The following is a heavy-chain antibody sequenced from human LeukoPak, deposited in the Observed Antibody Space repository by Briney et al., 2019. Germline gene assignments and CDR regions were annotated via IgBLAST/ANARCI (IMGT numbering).Heavy chain of an antibody. CDR3: AKDKSPVVVANPSYFDY. J-gene: IGHJ4*02. V-gene: IGHV3-23*01. Sequence: PGGSLRLSCAASGFTFSSYGMSWVRQAPGKGLEWVSAISGSGGSTYYADSVKGRFTISRDNSKNTLYLQMNSLRAEDTAVYYCAKDKSPVVVANPSYFDYWGQGTLVTVSS. D-gene: IGHD2-15*01. CDR2: ISGSGGST. CDR1: GFTFSSYG.